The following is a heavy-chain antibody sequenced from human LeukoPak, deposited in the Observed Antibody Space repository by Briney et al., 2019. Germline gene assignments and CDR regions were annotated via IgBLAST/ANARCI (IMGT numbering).Heavy chain of an antibody. J-gene: IGHJ4*02. CDR1: GGSISTYY. V-gene: IGHV4-59*08. Sequence: SETLSLTCTVSGGSISTYYWSWFRQPPGAGLEWIGYIYDSGSTNYNPSLMGRVTISVDTSKNQFSLKLSSVTAADTAVYYCARLKTWGGTQPYDYWGQGTLVTVSS. CDR2: IYDSGST. D-gene: IGHD2-21*01. CDR3: ARLKTWGGTQPYDY.